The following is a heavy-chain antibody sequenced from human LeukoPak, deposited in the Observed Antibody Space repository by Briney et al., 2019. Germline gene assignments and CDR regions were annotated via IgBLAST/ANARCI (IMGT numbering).Heavy chain of an antibody. CDR3: ARSIAAAHFDY. J-gene: IGHJ4*02. V-gene: IGHV6-1*01. D-gene: IGHD6-13*01. Sequence: SETLSLTCTVSGGSISSYYWNWIRQSPSRGLEWLGRTYYWSKWYNDYAVSVKSRITINPDTSKNQFSLQLNSVTPEDTAVYFCARSIAAAHFDYWGQGTLVTVSS. CDR2: TYYWSKWYN. CDR1: GGSISSYY.